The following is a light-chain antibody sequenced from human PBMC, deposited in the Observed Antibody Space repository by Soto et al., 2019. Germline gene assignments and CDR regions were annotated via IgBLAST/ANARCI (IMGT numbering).Light chain of an antibody. V-gene: IGLV2-14*01. CDR3: SSYRSNITQV. CDR1: SSDVGGYNY. J-gene: IGLJ2*01. CDR2: EVS. Sequence: QSALTQPASVSGSPGQSITISCTGTSSDVGGYNYVSWYQHHPGKAPKLMIYEVSNRPSGVSNRFSGSKSGNTASLTISGLQAEDEADYYCSSYRSNITQVFGGGTKLTVL.